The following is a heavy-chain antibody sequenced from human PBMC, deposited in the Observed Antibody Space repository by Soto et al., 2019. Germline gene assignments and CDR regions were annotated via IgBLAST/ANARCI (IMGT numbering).Heavy chain of an antibody. CDR3: AQLTRH. J-gene: IGHJ4*02. V-gene: IGHV3-23*01. Sequence: GGSLRLSCAASGFTFGNLDMSWVRQAPRQGLEWVATVSSGGEITYYADSVKGRFAISRDNSKNTLFLQVSSLRADDTAVYFCAQLTRHWGQGTLVTVSS. D-gene: IGHD3-9*01. CDR1: GFTFGNLD. CDR2: VSSGGEIT.